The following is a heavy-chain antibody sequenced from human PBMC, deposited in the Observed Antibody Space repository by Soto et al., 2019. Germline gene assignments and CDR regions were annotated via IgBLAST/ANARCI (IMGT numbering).Heavy chain of an antibody. CDR3: ARVGVACSGGSCYKPLDY. CDR2: ISAYNGNT. J-gene: IGHJ4*02. D-gene: IGHD2-15*01. V-gene: IGHV1-18*01. Sequence: GASVKVSCKASGYTFTSYGISWVRQAPGQGLEWMGWISAYNGNTNYAQKLQGRVTMTTDTSTSTAYMELRSLRSDDTAVYYCARVGVACSGGSCYKPLDYWGQGTLVTVSS. CDR1: GYTFTSYG.